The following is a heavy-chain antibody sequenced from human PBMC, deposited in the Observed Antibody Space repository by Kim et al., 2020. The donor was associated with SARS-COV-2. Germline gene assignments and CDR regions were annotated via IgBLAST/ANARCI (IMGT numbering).Heavy chain of an antibody. J-gene: IGHJ6*02. V-gene: IGHV1-46*01. CDR1: GYTFTSYY. CDR2: INPSGGTT. Sequence: ASVKVSCKASGYTFTSYYMHWVRQAPGQGLEWMGMINPSGGTTTYAQRFEDRVTMTRDMSTSTVYMELSSLRSEDTAVYYCARKIWWLGGQNPPDQYAMDVWGQGTTVTVSS. D-gene: IGHD5-12*01. CDR3: ARKIWWLGGQNPPDQYAMDV.